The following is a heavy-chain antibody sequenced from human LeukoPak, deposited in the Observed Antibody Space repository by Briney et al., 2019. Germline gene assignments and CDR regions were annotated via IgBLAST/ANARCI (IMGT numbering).Heavy chain of an antibody. J-gene: IGHJ4*02. CDR1: GLTFSSYW. CDR2: IKQHGGEK. D-gene: IGHD3-16*02. Sequence: GGSLRLSCAASGLTFSSYWMSWVRQAPGKGLEWVANIKQHGGEKYYVDSVKGRFFISRDNTNNLLFLQMSSLRAEDTAVYYCARDWVPEGDNVWGTYRHGDFWGQGTLVTVSS. CDR3: ARDWVPEGDNVWGTYRHGDF. V-gene: IGHV3-7*01.